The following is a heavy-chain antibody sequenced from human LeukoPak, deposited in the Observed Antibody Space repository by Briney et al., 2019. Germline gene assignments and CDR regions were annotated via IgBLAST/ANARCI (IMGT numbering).Heavy chain of an antibody. Sequence: GESLKISCKGSGYSFTSHWIGWVRQMPGKGLEWMGIIYPSDSDTRYSPSFHGQVTISADKSISTAYLEWSSLEASDTAMYYCARRGYCSGTSCYVFDFWGQGTLVTVSS. CDR3: ARRGYCSGTSCYVFDF. J-gene: IGHJ4*02. V-gene: IGHV5-51*01. CDR1: GYSFTSHW. CDR2: IYPSDSDT. D-gene: IGHD2-2*01.